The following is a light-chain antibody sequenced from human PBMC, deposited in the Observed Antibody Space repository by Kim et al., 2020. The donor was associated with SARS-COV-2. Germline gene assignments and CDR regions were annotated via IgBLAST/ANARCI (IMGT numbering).Light chain of an antibody. CDR3: HMCDSPPWT. V-gene: IGKV1-27*01. J-gene: IGKJ1*01. CDR2: AAS. CDR1: QGISNF. Sequence: DIQMTQSPSSLTASEGDRVTITCRSSQGISNFLAWYKQNPGKVPKLLIYAASVLQSGVPSRFSGSGSGTDFTLTISSLQPEAVSTYYWHMCDSPPWTFGQGTKVDIK.